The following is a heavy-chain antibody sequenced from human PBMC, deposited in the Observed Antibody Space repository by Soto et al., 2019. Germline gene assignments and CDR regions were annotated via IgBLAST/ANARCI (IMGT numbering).Heavy chain of an antibody. V-gene: IGHV1-69*13. Sequence: ASVKVSCKASGGTFSSYAISWVRQAPGQGLEWMGGIIPIFGTANYAQKFQGRVTITADESTSTAYMELSSLRSEDTAVYYCVRGDDILTGYRYFDYWGQGTLVTVSS. CDR2: IIPIFGTA. CDR1: GGTFSSYA. CDR3: VRGDDILTGYRYFDY. J-gene: IGHJ4*02. D-gene: IGHD3-9*01.